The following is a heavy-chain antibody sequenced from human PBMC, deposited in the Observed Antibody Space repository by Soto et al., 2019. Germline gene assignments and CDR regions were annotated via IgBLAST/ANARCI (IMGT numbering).Heavy chain of an antibody. CDR3: ATLSTQFDR. CDR2: ISGSGNSI. J-gene: IGHJ5*02. D-gene: IGHD1-1*01. V-gene: IGHV3-11*01. Sequence: QVLLVESGGGLVKPGGSLRLSCAASGFTFSDYYMSWIRQAPGMGLEWVSYISGSGNSIYYADSVKGRFTISRDNAKNSLYLQMNSLRVEDTAVYYCATLSTQFDRWGQGNLGTVSS. CDR1: GFTFSDYY.